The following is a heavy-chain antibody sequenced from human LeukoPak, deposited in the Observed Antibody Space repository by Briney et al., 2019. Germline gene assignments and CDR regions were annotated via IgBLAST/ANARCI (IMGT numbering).Heavy chain of an antibody. CDR3: ARDGYGGNSFDY. D-gene: IGHD4-23*01. CDR2: ISSSSYI. Sequence: GGSLRLSCAASGFTFSSYSMNWVRQAPGKGLGWVSSISSSSYIYYADSVKGRFTISRDNAKNSLYLQMNSLRAEDTAVYYCARDGYGGNSFDYWGQGTLVTVSS. J-gene: IGHJ4*02. V-gene: IGHV3-21*01. CDR1: GFTFSSYS.